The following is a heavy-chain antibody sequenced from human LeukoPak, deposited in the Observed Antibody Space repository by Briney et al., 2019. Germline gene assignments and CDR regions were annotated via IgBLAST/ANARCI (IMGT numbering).Heavy chain of an antibody. Sequence: GGSLRLSCAASGFTVSSNYMSWIRQAPGKGLEWVSVIYSGGSTYYADSVKGRFTISRDNSKNTLYLQMNSLRAEDTAVYYCARVVAARREVDYWGQGTLVTVSS. CDR2: IYSGGST. D-gene: IGHD6-6*01. CDR3: ARVVAARREVDY. J-gene: IGHJ4*02. CDR1: GFTVSSNY. V-gene: IGHV3-66*02.